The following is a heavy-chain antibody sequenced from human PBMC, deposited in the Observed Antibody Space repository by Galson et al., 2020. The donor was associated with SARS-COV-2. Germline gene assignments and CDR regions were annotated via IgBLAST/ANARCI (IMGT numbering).Heavy chain of an antibody. CDR3: AHKVAYYYDSSGYYYPYYYYYYYMDV. D-gene: IGHD3-22*01. Sequence: SGPTLVKPTQTLTLTCTFSGFSLSTSGVGVGWIRQPPGKALEWLALIYWDDDKRYSPSLKSRLTITKDTSKNQVVLTMTNMDPVDTATYYCAHKVAYYYDSSGYYYPYYYYYYYMDVWGKGTTVTISS. V-gene: IGHV2-5*02. CDR2: IYWDDDK. CDR1: GFSLSTSGVG. J-gene: IGHJ6*03.